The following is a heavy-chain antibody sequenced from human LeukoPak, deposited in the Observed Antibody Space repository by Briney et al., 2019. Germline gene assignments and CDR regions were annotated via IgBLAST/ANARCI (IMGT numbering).Heavy chain of an antibody. Sequence: SETLSLTCTVSGGSISTYYWSWIRQPPGKGLEWIGYIYYSGSTNYNPSLKSRVTTSVDTSKNQFSLKLSSVTAADTAVYYCARLERRQEAFDIWGQGTMVTVSS. CDR1: GGSISTYY. CDR2: IYYSGST. J-gene: IGHJ3*02. D-gene: IGHD1-1*01. CDR3: ARLERRQEAFDI. V-gene: IGHV4-59*08.